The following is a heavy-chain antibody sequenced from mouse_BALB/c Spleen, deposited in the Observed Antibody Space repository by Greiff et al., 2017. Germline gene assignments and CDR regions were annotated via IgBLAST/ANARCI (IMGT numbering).Heavy chain of an antibody. CDR2: IWGDGST. CDR3: ARETTATDYYAMDY. CDR1: GFSLTGYG. J-gene: IGHJ4*01. D-gene: IGHD1-2*01. Sequence: QVQLKESGPGLVAPSQSLSITCTVSGFSLTGYGVNWVRQPPGKGLEWVGMIWGDGSTDYNSALKSRLSISKDNSKSQVFLKMNSLQTDDTARYYCARETTATDYYAMDYWGQGTSVTVSS. V-gene: IGHV2-6-7*01.